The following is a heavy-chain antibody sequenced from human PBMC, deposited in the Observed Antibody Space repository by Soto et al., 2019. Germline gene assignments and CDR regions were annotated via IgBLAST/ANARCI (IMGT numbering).Heavy chain of an antibody. J-gene: IGHJ4*02. V-gene: IGHV4-39*01. CDR2: IYYSGST. Sequence: SETLSLTCTVSGGSISSSSYYWGWIRQPPGEGLEWIGSIYYSGSTYYNPSLKSRVTISVDTSKNQFSLKLSSVTAADTAVYYCASYGSYSYGPGEINWGQGTLVTVSS. CDR3: ASYGSYSYGPGEIN. CDR1: GGSISSSSYY. D-gene: IGHD5-18*01.